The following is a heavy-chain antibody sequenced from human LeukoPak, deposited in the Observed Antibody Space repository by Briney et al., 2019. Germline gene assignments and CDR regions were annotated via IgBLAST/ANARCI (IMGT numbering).Heavy chain of an antibody. V-gene: IGHV4-39*01. D-gene: IGHD5-18*01. Sequence: PSETLSLTCTVSGGSVSSSSAYWGWLRQAPGKGLEWIGSIYYSVNTYYNPSLKSRVTISVDTSENQVFLNVSSVNAADTAVYYCATPRGYSYGYLDNWGQGTLVTVSS. CDR1: GGSVSSSSAY. CDR3: ATPRGYSYGYLDN. CDR2: IYYSVNT. J-gene: IGHJ4*02.